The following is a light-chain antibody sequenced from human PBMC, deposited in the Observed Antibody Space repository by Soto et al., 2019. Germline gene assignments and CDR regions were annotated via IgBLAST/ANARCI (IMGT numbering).Light chain of an antibody. CDR2: DVS. V-gene: IGLV2-14*01. Sequence: QSALTQPASVSGSPGQSIAISCTGTSSDVGGYNYVSWYQQHPGKAPKLLINDVSNRPSGVSSRFSGSKSGNTASLTSSGLQAEDEADYSCSSYTISSTYVFGTGTKLTVL. CDR1: SSDVGGYNY. CDR3: SSYTISSTYV. J-gene: IGLJ1*01.